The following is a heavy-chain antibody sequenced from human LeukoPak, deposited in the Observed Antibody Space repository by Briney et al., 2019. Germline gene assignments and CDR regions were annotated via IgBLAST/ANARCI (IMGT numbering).Heavy chain of an antibody. CDR2: IYTSGST. J-gene: IGHJ4*02. CDR3: ARGIYSYGHRGFDY. Sequence: PSETLSLTCTVSGGSISSGSYYWSWIRQPAGKGLEWIGRIYTSGSTNYNPSLKSRVTISVDTSKNQFSLRLSSVTAADTAVYYCARGIYSYGHRGFDYWGQGTLVTVSS. D-gene: IGHD5-18*01. V-gene: IGHV4-61*02. CDR1: GGSISSGSYY.